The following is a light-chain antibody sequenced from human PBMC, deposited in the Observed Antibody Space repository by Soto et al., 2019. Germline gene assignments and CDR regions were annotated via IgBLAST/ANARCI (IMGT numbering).Light chain of an antibody. CDR3: QPSYSTPYT. J-gene: IGKJ2*01. CDR1: QSFSSN. Sequence: DIQMTQSPSSLSASVGDRVTITCRASQSFSSNLNWYQQNPGKAPNLLIYAASSLQSGVPSRFSGSGSGTDFTLTISSLQPEDFATYYCQPSYSTPYTFGQGTKLEIK. CDR2: AAS. V-gene: IGKV1-39*01.